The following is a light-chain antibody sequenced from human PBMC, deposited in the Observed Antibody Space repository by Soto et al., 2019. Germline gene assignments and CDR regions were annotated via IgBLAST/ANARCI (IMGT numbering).Light chain of an antibody. CDR3: SSYTSATTYV. CDR2: DVS. J-gene: IGLJ1*01. CDR1: RSDVGAYNY. Sequence: LTQPASVSGSPGQSITISCTGTRSDVGAYNYASWYQQYPGEAPKVIIYDVSHRPAGVSNRFSGSKSGNTASLTISGLQTQDEADYYCSSYTSATTYVFGTGTKVTVL. V-gene: IGLV2-14*01.